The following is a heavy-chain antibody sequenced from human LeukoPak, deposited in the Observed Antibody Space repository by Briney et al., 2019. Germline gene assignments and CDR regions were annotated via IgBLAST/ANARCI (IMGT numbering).Heavy chain of an antibody. CDR1: GDTFSSYA. Sequence: SVSVSCAASGDTFSSYAISWVRQAPGQGLEWMGRIIPILDIANYAQKFQGRVTITADKSTSTAYMELSSLRSEDTAVYYCARGRQLANYFDYWGQGTLVTVSS. J-gene: IGHJ4*02. V-gene: IGHV1-69*04. CDR3: ARGRQLANYFDY. D-gene: IGHD6-13*01. CDR2: IIPILDIA.